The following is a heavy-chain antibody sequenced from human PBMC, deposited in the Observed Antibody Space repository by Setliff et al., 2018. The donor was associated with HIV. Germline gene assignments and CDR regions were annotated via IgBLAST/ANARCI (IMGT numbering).Heavy chain of an antibody. Sequence: ASVKLSCKASGYIFSNYDINWVRQAPGQGLEWLGWMNPDTGSAGSAQRFQGRITLTRNSSINTAYMDLSSLRSEDTAVYYCARSVIGYYYYGMDVWGQGTLVTVSS. J-gene: IGHJ6*02. CDR1: GYIFSNYD. V-gene: IGHV1-8*02. CDR2: MNPDTGSA. D-gene: IGHD3-10*01. CDR3: ARSVIGYYYYGMDV.